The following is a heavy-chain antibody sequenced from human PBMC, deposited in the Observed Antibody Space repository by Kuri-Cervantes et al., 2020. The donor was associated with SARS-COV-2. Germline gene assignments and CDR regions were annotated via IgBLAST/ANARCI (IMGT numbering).Heavy chain of an antibody. CDR3: ARATKADYGDYIDAFDI. V-gene: IGHV4-61*02. CDR1: GGSISSGSYY. J-gene: IGHJ3*02. CDR2: IYTSGST. Sequence: SCTVSGGSISSGSYYWGWIRQPAGKGLEWIGRIYTSGSTNYNPSLKSRVTISVDTSKNQFSLKLSSVTAADTAVYYCARATKADYGDYIDAFDIWGQGTMVTVSS. D-gene: IGHD4-17*01.